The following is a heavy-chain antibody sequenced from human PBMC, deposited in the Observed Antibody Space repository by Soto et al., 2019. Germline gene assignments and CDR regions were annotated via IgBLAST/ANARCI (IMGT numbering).Heavy chain of an antibody. V-gene: IGHV3-21*01. CDR1: GFTFSSYA. CDR2: ISSSSYI. J-gene: IGHJ3*02. CDR3: ASIVAADKTVDAFDI. D-gene: IGHD6-13*01. Sequence: GGSLRLSCAGSGFTFSSYAMSWVRQAPGKGLEWVSSISSSSYIYYADSVKGRFTISRDNAKNSLYLQMNSLRAEDTAVYYCASIVAADKTVDAFDIWCQGTMVTVSS.